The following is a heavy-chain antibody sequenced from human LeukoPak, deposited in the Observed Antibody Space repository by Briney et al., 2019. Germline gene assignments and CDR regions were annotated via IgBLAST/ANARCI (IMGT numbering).Heavy chain of an antibody. CDR1: GFTFSDSY. CDR2: ISSSGSTI. J-gene: IGHJ6*03. CDR3: ARVVAPRVFHGSGAYHYMDV. D-gene: IGHD3-10*01. Sequence: SGGSLRLSCAASGFTFSDSYMTWVRQAPGKGLDWVSYISSSGSTIYYADSVKGRFTVSRGDASNSLYLQMNSLRLEDTAVYYCARVVAPRVFHGSGAYHYMDVWGKGTSVIISS. V-gene: IGHV3-11*01.